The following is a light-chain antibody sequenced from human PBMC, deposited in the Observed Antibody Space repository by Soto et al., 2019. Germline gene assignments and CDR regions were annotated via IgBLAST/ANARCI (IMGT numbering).Light chain of an antibody. CDR3: QSYDSSLRGSV. V-gene: IGLV1-40*01. J-gene: IGLJ3*02. CDR2: VNS. CDR1: SSNIGAGYD. Sequence: QSVLTQPPSVSGAPGQRVTISCTGSSSNIGAGYDVHWYRQLPGTAPKLLIYVNSNRPSGVPDRFSGSKSDTSASLAITGLQAEDEADYYCQSYDSSLRGSVFGGGTQLTVL.